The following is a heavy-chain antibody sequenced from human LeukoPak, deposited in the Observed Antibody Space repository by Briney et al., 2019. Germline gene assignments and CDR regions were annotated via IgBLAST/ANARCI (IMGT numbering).Heavy chain of an antibody. Sequence: GGSLRLSCAASGFTFSNFWMHWVRQAPGKGLVWVALIYGDGSFTRYADSVKGRFTISRDNAKNTVYLQMNSLRVEDTAVYYCARDPRGYSYGYFDYWGQGTLVTVSS. J-gene: IGHJ4*02. CDR3: ARDPRGYSYGYFDY. D-gene: IGHD5-18*01. CDR1: GFTFSNFW. CDR2: IYGDGSFT. V-gene: IGHV3-74*01.